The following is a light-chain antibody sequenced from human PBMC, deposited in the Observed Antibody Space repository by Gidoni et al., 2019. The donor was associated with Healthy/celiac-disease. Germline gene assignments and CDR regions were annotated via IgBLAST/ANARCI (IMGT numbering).Light chain of an antibody. Sequence: EIVLTQSPATLSLSPGERATLSCRPSQSVSSYLAWYQQKPGQAPRLLIYDASNRATGIPARFSGSGSGTDFTLTISSLEPEDFAVYYCQQRSNWPPATFXXXTKLEIK. CDR1: QSVSSY. CDR3: QQRSNWPPAT. V-gene: IGKV3-11*01. J-gene: IGKJ2*01. CDR2: DAS.